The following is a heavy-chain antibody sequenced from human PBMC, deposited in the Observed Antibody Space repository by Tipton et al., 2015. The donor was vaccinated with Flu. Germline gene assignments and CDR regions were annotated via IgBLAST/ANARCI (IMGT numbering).Heavy chain of an antibody. CDR2: MYYSGST. CDR1: GGSISSSSFY. J-gene: IGHJ4*02. D-gene: IGHD2/OR15-2a*01. Sequence: TLSLTCTISGGSISSSSFYWGWIRQSPGKGLEWIGSMYYSGSTYYNPSLKSRVTISVDTSKNQFYLKLHAVTAADTAVYYCAGGCRIYCFDEWGQRTLVTVSS. CDR3: AGGCRIYCFDE. V-gene: IGHV4-39*07.